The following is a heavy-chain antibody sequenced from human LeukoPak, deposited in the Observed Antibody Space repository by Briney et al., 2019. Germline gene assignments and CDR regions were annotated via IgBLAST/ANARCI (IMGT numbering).Heavy chain of an antibody. CDR1: GFTFSSYA. V-gene: IGHV3-23*01. D-gene: IGHD6-13*01. CDR3: AKDRLGIAYYFDY. CDR2: ISGSGGSA. J-gene: IGHJ4*02. Sequence: GGSLRLSCAASGFTFSSYAMSWVRQAPGKGLELVSAISGSGGSAYYADSVKGRFTISRDNSKNTLYLQMNSLRAEDTAVYYCAKDRLGIAYYFDYWGQGTLVTVSS.